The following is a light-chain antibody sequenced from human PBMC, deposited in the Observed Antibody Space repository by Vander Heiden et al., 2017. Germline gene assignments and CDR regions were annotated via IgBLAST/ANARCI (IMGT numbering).Light chain of an antibody. J-gene: IGLJ2*01. CDR1: NLGDKY. Sequence: SFELLQPPSVSVFPGQTATISCSGDNLGDKYTSWYQQKPGQSPGWVIYQNTRRPSGISERFSGSNSGNTATLTISGTQAMDEADVHCQAWDTEAGFFGGGTKMTVL. V-gene: IGLV3-1*01. CDR3: QAWDTEAGF. CDR2: QNT.